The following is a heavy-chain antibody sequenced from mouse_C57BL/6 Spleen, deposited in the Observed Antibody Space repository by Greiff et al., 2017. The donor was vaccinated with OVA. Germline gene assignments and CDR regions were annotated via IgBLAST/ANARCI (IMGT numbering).Heavy chain of an antibody. J-gene: IGHJ1*03. D-gene: IGHD1-1*01. V-gene: IGHV5-4*01. CDR3: ARDRRYGSSYVYWYFDV. CDR1: GFTFSSYA. Sequence: EVKLMESGGGLVKPGGSLKLSCAPSGFTFSSYAMSWVRQTPEKRLEWVATISDGGSYTYYPDNVKGRFTISRDNAKNNLYLQMSHLKSEDTAMYYCARDRRYGSSYVYWYFDVWGTGTTVTVSS. CDR2: ISDGGSYT.